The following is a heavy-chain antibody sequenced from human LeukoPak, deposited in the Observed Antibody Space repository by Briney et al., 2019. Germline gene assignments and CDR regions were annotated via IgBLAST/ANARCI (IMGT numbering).Heavy chain of an antibody. Sequence: SETLSLTCAVYGGSFSDYYWSWIRQPPGKGLEWIGEINHSGSTNYNPSLKSRVTISVDTSKNQFSLKLSSVTAADTAVYYCASRTSTVTHDYWGQGTLVTVSS. J-gene: IGHJ4*02. V-gene: IGHV4-34*01. CDR1: GGSFSDYY. CDR3: ASRTSTVTHDY. CDR2: INHSGST. D-gene: IGHD4-17*01.